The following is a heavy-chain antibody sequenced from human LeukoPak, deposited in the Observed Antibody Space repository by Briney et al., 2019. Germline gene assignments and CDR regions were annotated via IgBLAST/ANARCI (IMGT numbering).Heavy chain of an antibody. CDR2: IYYSGST. V-gene: IGHV4-59*01. CDR3: ARGTAPETEYYYYYGMDV. J-gene: IGHJ6*02. Sequence: KPSETLSLTCTVSGGSISSYYWSWIRQPPGKGLEWIGYIYYSGSTNYNPSLKSRVTISVDTSKNQFSLKLSSVTAADTAVYYCARGTAPETEYYYYYGMDVWGQGTTVTVSS. D-gene: IGHD5-18*01. CDR1: GGSISSYY.